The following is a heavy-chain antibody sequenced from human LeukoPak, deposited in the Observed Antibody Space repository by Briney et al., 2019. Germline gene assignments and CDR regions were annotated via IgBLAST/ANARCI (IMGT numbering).Heavy chain of an antibody. V-gene: IGHV3-23*01. D-gene: IGHD5-12*01. Sequence: QPGGSLRLSCAASGFTFSSYAMSWVRQVPGKGLEWVSVIGSSGGNTYYADSVKGRFTISRDNSRNTLYLQMNSLRAEDTAVYYCAKGPQLYSGYHPDYWGQGTLVTVSS. CDR3: AKGPQLYSGYHPDY. CDR2: IGSSGGNT. J-gene: IGHJ4*02. CDR1: GFTFSSYA.